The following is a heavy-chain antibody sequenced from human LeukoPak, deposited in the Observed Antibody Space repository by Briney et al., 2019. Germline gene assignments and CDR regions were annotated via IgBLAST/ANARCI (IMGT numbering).Heavy chain of an antibody. CDR1: GYSITNGDY. Sequence: SETLSLTCVVSGYSITNGDYWGWIRQSPGKGLEWIGSIYNSASTHYNPSLKSRVTILVDTSKNAFSLKMTSVTAADTAMYYCARNSTSGFFDYWGQGTLATVSS. CDR3: ARNSTSGFFDY. CDR2: IYNSAST. J-gene: IGHJ4*02. V-gene: IGHV4-38-2*01. D-gene: IGHD2/OR15-2a*01.